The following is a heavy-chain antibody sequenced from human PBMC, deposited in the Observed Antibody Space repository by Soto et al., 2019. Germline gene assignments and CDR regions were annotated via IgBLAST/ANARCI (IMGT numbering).Heavy chain of an antibody. J-gene: IGHJ4*02. CDR1: GYTLTDLS. CDR3: ATDPRYSVVVAGTRVSANFYY. D-gene: IGHD6-19*01. CDR2: FGPEDGET. Sequence: ASVKVSCKISGYTLTDLSMHWVRQAPGKGLEWMGGFGPEDGETTYAQKFQGRVAMTEDTSTDTVYMELSSLRSEDTAVYYCATDPRYSVVVAGTRVSANFYYWGQGTLVTVSS. V-gene: IGHV1-24*01.